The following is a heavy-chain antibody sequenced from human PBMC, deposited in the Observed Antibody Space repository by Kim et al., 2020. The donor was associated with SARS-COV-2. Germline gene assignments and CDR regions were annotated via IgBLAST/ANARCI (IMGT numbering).Heavy chain of an antibody. V-gene: IGHV3-15*06. CDR2: IKSLATGGTI. J-gene: IGHJ4*02. CDR1: GFAFRDAW. CDR3: STDYGEIRDWRD. D-gene: IGHD1-1*01. Sequence: GGSLRLSCAASGFAFRDAWMNWVRQAPGKGLEWMGRIKSLATGGTINYAAPVLGRFTISRDDSKNTLYLQLNSLKTEDTGVYYCSTDYGEIRDWRDWGQGTLVSVS.